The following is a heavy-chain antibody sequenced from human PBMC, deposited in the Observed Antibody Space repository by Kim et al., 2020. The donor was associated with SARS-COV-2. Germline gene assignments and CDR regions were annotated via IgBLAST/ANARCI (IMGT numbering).Heavy chain of an antibody. D-gene: IGHD2-2*01. Sequence: NYTPSPKSRVTISVDTSKNQFSLKLSSVTAADTAVYYCASLGSSPYYFDYWGQGTLVTVSS. CDR3: ASLGSSPYYFDY. V-gene: IGHV4-59*01. J-gene: IGHJ4*02.